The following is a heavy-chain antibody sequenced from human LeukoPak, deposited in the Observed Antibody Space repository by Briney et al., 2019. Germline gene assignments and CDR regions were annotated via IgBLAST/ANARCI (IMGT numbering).Heavy chain of an antibody. Sequence: PSQTLSLTCTVSGGSISSGDYYWSWIRQPPGKDLEWIGYIYYSGSTYYNPSLKSRVTISVDTSKNQFSLKLSSVTAADTAVYYCARALLATVTTGFDYWGQGTLVTVSS. CDR3: ARALLATVTTGFDY. V-gene: IGHV4-30-4*08. CDR1: GGSISSGDYY. CDR2: IYYSGST. D-gene: IGHD4-17*01. J-gene: IGHJ4*02.